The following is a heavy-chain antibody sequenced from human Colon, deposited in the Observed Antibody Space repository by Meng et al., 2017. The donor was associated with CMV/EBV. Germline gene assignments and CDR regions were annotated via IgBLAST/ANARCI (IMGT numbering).Heavy chain of an antibody. D-gene: IGHD3-10*01. Sequence: QVQLQQWGAGLFKPSGTLSLTCAVYGGSFSGYYWSWIRQPPGKGLEWIGEINHSGSTNYNPSLKSRVTISVDTSKNQFSLKLSSVTAADTAVYYCARGLYGSGRHQIDYWGQGTLVTVSS. CDR3: ARGLYGSGRHQIDY. CDR2: INHSGST. V-gene: IGHV4-34*01. J-gene: IGHJ4*02. CDR1: GGSFSGYY.